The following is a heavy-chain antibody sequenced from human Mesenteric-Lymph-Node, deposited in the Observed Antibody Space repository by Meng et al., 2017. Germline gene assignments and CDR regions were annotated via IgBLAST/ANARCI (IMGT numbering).Heavy chain of an antibody. J-gene: IGHJ4*02. Sequence: GGSLRLSCAASGFTFSGYDMSWVRQAPGKGLEWVSSISSSSSYMYYADSVKGRFTISRDNAKNTLYLQMDSLRVEDTAVYYCVRDWSSMGRGAAIDYWGQGTLVTVSS. CDR1: GFTFSGYD. CDR2: ISSSSSYM. CDR3: VRDWSSMGRGAAIDY. V-gene: IGHV3-21*01. D-gene: IGHD3-10*01.